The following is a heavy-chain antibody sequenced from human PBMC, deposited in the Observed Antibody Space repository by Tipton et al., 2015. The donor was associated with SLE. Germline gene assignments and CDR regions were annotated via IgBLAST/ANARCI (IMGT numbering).Heavy chain of an antibody. V-gene: IGHV3-9*01. J-gene: IGHJ6*02. Sequence: SLRLSCAASGFTFDDYAMHWVRQAPGKGLEWVSGISWNSGSIGYADSVKGRFTISRDNAKNSLYLQMNSLRAEDTAVYYCAKDIIATAPYYGMDVWGQGTTVTVSS. CDR2: ISWNSGSI. CDR1: GFTFDDYA. D-gene: IGHD6-13*01. CDR3: AKDIIATAPYYGMDV.